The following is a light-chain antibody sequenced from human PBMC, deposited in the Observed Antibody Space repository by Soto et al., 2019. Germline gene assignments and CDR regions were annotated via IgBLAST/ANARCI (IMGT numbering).Light chain of an antibody. Sequence: DIQMTQSPSTLSASVGDRVTITCRASQSASTFLAWYQQKAGQAPKLLIYKASTLKSGVPSRFSGSGSGTEFTLTINSLQPDDFATYYCQHYNSYSEAFGKGTKVDI. CDR1: QSASTF. J-gene: IGKJ1*01. CDR3: QHYNSYSEA. V-gene: IGKV1-5*03. CDR2: KAS.